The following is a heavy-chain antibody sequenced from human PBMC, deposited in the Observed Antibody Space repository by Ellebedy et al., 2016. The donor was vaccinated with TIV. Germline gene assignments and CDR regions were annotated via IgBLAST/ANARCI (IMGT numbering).Heavy chain of an antibody. V-gene: IGHV3-21*01. Sequence: GESLKISCAVSGFNFSIYSMTWVRQAPGKGLEWVSSISRNSTYIYYADSVKGRFSISGDNSKNTLYVQMNSLSAEDTAVYYCARGGRDQWLIDYWGQGTRVTVSS. J-gene: IGHJ4*02. D-gene: IGHD6-19*01. CDR3: ARGGRDQWLIDY. CDR1: GFNFSIYS. CDR2: ISRNSTYI.